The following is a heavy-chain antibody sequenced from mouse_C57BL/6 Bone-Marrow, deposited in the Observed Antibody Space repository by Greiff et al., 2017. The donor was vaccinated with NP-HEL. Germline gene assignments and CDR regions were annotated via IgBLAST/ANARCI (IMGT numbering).Heavy chain of an antibody. D-gene: IGHD1-1*01. Sequence: VQLKQPGAELVKPGASVKLSCKASGYTFTSYWMHWVKQRPGQGLEWIGMIHPNSGSTNYNEKFKSKATLTVDKSSSTAYMQLSSLTSEDSAVYYCATTVVATYFDYWGQGTTLTVSS. V-gene: IGHV1-64*01. CDR2: IHPNSGST. J-gene: IGHJ2*01. CDR3: ATTVVATYFDY. CDR1: GYTFTSYW.